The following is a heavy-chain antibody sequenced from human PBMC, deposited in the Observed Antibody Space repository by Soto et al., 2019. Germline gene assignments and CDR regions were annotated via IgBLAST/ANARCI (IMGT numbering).Heavy chain of an antibody. Sequence: QVQLVQSGAEVKKPGASVKVSCKASGYTFTSYGISWVRQAPGQGLEWMGWISAYNGNTNYAQKLQGRVTMTTDTSTSTDYMDLRSLRSDDTAVYYCASAYPGDIVVVVAATQGDDFDYWGQGTLVTVSS. CDR1: GYTFTSYG. J-gene: IGHJ4*02. D-gene: IGHD2-15*01. V-gene: IGHV1-18*01. CDR2: ISAYNGNT. CDR3: ASAYPGDIVVVVAATQGDDFDY.